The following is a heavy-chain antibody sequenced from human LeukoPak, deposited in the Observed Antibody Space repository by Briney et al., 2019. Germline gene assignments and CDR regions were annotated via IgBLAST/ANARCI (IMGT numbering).Heavy chain of an antibody. CDR3: ARGEYQLLYGLFDP. D-gene: IGHD2-2*02. Sequence: SETLSLACTVSGGSISSYYWSWIRQPPGKGLEWIGYIYYSGSTNYNPSLKSRVTISVDTSKNQFSLKLSSVTAADTAVYYCARGEYQLLYGLFDPWGQGTLVTVSS. J-gene: IGHJ5*02. V-gene: IGHV4-59*01. CDR1: GGSISSYY. CDR2: IYYSGST.